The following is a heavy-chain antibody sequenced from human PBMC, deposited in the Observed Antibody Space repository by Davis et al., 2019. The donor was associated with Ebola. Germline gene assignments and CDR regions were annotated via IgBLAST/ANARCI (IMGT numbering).Heavy chain of an antibody. CDR3: ARDHGYNRFDP. CDR2: IRQDGSEK. V-gene: IGHV3-7*03. Sequence: PGGSLRLSCAASGFTFSNFWMSWVRQVSGKGLEWVANIRQDGSEKNYVDSVQVRFTISRDNAKNSLYLQMNSLRTEDKALYYCARDHGYNRFDPWGQGTLVTVSS. J-gene: IGHJ5*02. CDR1: GFTFSNFW.